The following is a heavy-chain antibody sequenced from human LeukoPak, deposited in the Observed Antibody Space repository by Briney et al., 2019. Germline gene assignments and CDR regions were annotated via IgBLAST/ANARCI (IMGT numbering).Heavy chain of an antibody. CDR1: GGSISSGAYS. J-gene: IGHJ3*02. Sequence: PSQTLSLTCAVSGGSISSGAYSWSWLRQPPGKGLEWIGYIYQTGSTDYNASLKSRVTISVDRSKNQFSLKLSSVTAADTAVYYCARDGYCRGTACYLGAFDIRGQGTMVTVSS. D-gene: IGHD2-2*03. CDR3: ARDGYCRGTACYLGAFDI. CDR2: IYQTGST. V-gene: IGHV4-30-2*01.